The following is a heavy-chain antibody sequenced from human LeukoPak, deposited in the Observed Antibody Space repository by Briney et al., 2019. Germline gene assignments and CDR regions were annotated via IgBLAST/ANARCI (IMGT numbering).Heavy chain of an antibody. CDR1: GFTVSSNY. CDR2: IYSGGST. J-gene: IGHJ4*02. D-gene: IGHD3-22*01. V-gene: IGHV3-66*01. Sequence: TGGSLRLSCAASGFTVSSNYMSWVRQAPGKGLEWVSIIYSGGSTYYADSVKDRFTISRDNSKNTLYLQMNSLRAEGTAMYYCARGYFDSSGEFDYWGQGTLVTVSS. CDR3: ARGYFDSSGEFDY.